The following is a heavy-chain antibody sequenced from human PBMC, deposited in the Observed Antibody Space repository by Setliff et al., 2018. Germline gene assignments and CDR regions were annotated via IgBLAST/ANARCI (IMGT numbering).Heavy chain of an antibody. V-gene: IGHV3-23*01. D-gene: IGHD3-10*01. CDR3: AKNGFGVVALGVNNWFDP. J-gene: IGHJ5*02. CDR1: GFTFSSYA. Sequence: PGGSLRLSCAASGFTFSSYAMSWVRQAPGKGLEWVSAISGSGGSTYYADSVKGRFTIARDNSKNTLYLPMNSLRAEDTAVYYCAKNGFGVVALGVNNWFDPWAREPWSPSPQ. CDR2: ISGSGGST.